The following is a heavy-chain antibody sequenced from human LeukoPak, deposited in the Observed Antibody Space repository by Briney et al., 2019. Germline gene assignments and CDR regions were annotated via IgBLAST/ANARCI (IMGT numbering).Heavy chain of an antibody. CDR2: IIPILGIA. J-gene: IGHJ6*02. CDR3: ARDHEMGGMDV. CDR1: GGTFSSYT. Sequence: GASVKVSCKASGGTFSSYTISWVRQAPGQGLGWMGGIIPILGIANYAQKFQGRVTITADKSTSTAYMELSSLRSEDTAVYYCARDHEMGGMDVWGQGTTVTVSS. D-gene: IGHD5-24*01. V-gene: IGHV1-69*10.